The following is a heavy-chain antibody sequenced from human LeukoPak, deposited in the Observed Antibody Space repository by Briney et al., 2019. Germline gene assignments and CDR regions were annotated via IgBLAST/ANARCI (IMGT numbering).Heavy chain of an antibody. V-gene: IGHV1-24*01. D-gene: IGHD6-6*01. CDR2: FDPEDGET. CDR3: ATDVASWYSSSPRA. Sequence: ASVKVSCKVSGYTLTELSMHWVRQAPGKRLEWMGGFDPEDGETIYAQKFQGRVTMTEDTSTDTAYMELSSLRSEDTAVYYCATDVASWYSSSPRAWGQGTLVTVSS. J-gene: IGHJ5*02. CDR1: GYTLTELS.